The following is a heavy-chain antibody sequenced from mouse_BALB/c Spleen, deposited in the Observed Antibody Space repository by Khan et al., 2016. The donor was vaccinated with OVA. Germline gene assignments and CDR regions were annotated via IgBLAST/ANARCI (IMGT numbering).Heavy chain of an antibody. CDR1: GFSLNDYA. V-gene: IGHV2-6-5*01. CDR2: IWGGGSK. Sequence: VQLKQSGPGLVAPSQSLYITCTVSGFSLNDYAVSWIRQPPGKGLEWLGVIWGGGSKYYNSALKSRLSISKDNSKRQVFLKMNSLQTDDTAVYYCAKGPPYYGMDYWGQGTSVTVSS. J-gene: IGHJ4*01. CDR3: AKGPPYYGMDY.